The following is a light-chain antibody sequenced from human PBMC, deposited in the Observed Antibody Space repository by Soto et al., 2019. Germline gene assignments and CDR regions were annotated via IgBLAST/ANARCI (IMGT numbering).Light chain of an antibody. CDR3: QQYSDYPLT. CDR1: Q. CDR2: RAS. V-gene: IGKV1-5*03. Sequence: DIQMTQSPSTLSASVGDRVTITCRASQKKPGTAPKVLIYRASSLEDGVPSRFSGSGSGTEFTLTISSLQPGDFATYYCQQYSDYPLTFGGGTKVEIK. J-gene: IGKJ4*01.